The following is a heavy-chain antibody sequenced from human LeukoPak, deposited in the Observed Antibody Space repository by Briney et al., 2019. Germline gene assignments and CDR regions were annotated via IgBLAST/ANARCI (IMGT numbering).Heavy chain of an antibody. CDR2: ISSTSTYT. Sequence: PGGSLRLSCAASGFTFSDYYMSWIRQAPGKGLEWISYISSTSTYTNYADSVKGRFTISRDNAKNSLYLQMNSLRAEDTAVYYCARRTPITMVRGVIPLYYFDYWGQGTLVTVSS. V-gene: IGHV3-11*06. CDR3: ARRTPITMVRGVIPLYYFDY. CDR1: GFTFSDYY. J-gene: IGHJ4*02. D-gene: IGHD3-10*01.